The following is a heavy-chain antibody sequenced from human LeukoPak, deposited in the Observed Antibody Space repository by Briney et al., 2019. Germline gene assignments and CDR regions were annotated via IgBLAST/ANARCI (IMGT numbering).Heavy chain of an antibody. V-gene: IGHV3-49*03. CDR2: IRSKAYGGTT. D-gene: IGHD3-10*01. CDR1: GFTFGDYA. Sequence: GRSLRLSCTASGFTFGDYAMSWFRQAPGKGLEWVGFIRSKAYGGTTEYAASVKGRFTISRDDSKSIAYLQMNSLKTEDTAVYYCTSYYYGSGSYYYYYYYMDVWGKGTTVTVSS. CDR3: TSYYYGSGSYYYYYYYMDV. J-gene: IGHJ6*03.